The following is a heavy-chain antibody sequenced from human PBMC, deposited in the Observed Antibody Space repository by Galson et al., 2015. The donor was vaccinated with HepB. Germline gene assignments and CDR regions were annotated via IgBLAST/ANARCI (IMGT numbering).Heavy chain of an antibody. D-gene: IGHD2-2*01. V-gene: IGHV1-2*02. CDR2: INPNSGGT. J-gene: IGHJ2*01. CDR3: ARDRRGIVPAAHPRWYFDL. CDR1: GYTFTGYY. Sequence: SVKVSCKASGYTFTGYYMHWVRQAPGQGLEWMGWINPNSGGTNYAQKFQGRVTMTRDTSISTAYMELSRLRSDDTAVYYCARDRRGIVPAAHPRWYFDLWGRGTLVTVSS.